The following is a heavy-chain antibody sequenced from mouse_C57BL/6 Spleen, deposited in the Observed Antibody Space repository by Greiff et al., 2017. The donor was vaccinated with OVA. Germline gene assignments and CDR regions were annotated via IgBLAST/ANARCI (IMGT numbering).Heavy chain of an antibody. CDR3: ARAGYYGSSSFCDY. CDR1: GFTFSDYY. J-gene: IGHJ2*01. V-gene: IGHV5-16*01. D-gene: IGHD1-1*01. Sequence: EVNVVESEGGLVQPGSSMKLSCTASGFTFSDYYMAWVRQVPEKGLEWVANINYDGSSTYYLDSLKSRFIISRDNAKNILYLQMSSLKSEDTATYYCARAGYYGSSSFCDYWGQGTTLTVSS. CDR2: INYDGSST.